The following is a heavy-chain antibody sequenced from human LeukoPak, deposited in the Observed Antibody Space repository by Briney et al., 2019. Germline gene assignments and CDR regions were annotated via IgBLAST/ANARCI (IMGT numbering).Heavy chain of an antibody. V-gene: IGHV1-2*02. CDR3: ARGAQGLQGDWFDP. J-gene: IGHJ5*02. CDR1: GYTFTGSF. CDR2: INPNSGGT. Sequence: ASVKVSCKASGYTFTGSFIHWVRQAPGQGLEWMGWINPNSGGTNYAQKFQGRVTMTRDTSISTAYMELSRLRSDDTAVYYCARGAQGLQGDWFDPWGQGTLVTVSS.